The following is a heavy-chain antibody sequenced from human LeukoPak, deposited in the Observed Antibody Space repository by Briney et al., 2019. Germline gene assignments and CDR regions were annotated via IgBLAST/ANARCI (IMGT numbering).Heavy chain of an antibody. J-gene: IGHJ4*02. CDR3: TTEGDYYDSSGYYYVISYFDY. D-gene: IGHD3-22*01. CDR1: GFTFSNAW. CDR2: IKSKTDGGTT. Sequence: GGSLRLSCAASGFTFSNAWMNWVRQAPGKGLEWVGRIKSKTDGGTTDYAAPVKGRFTISRDDSKNTLYLQINSLKTEDTAVYYCTTEGDYYDSSGYYYVISYFDYWGQGTLVTVSS. V-gene: IGHV3-15*07.